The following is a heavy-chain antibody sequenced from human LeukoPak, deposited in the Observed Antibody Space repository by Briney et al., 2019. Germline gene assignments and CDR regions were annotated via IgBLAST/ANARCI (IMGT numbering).Heavy chain of an antibody. J-gene: IGHJ4*02. Sequence: ASVKVSCKTSGYTFTGYYMHWVRQAPGQGLEWMGWINPNSGGTNYAQKLQGRVTMTTDTSTSTAYMELRSLRSDDTAVYYCASRSSSSAAIDYWGQGTLVTVSS. CDR2: INPNSGGT. D-gene: IGHD6-6*01. CDR1: GYTFTGYY. CDR3: ASRSSSSAAIDY. V-gene: IGHV1-2*02.